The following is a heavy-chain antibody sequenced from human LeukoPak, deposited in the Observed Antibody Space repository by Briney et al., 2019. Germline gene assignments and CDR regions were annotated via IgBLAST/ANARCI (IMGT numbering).Heavy chain of an antibody. J-gene: IGHJ6*02. D-gene: IGHD3-9*01. CDR1: GFTFSNYG. CDR2: IWYDGSNK. Sequence: GRSLRLSCAASGFTFSNYGMHWVRQAPGKGLEWVAVIWYDGSNKYYADSVKGRFTISRDNSKNSLFLQMNSLRAEDTAMYYCARAILSDPKYYGMDVWGQGTTVTVSS. CDR3: ARAILSDPKYYGMDV. V-gene: IGHV3-33*08.